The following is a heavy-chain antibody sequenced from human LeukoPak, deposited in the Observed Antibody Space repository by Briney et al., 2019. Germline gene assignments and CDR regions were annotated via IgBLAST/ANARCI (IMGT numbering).Heavy chain of an antibody. CDR1: GYTFTSYY. CDR3: ARETSTMDYYYGMDV. Sequence: GASVKVSCKASGYTFTSYYMHWVRQAPGQGLEWMGIINPSGGSTSYAQKFQGRVTMTSDTSTSTVYMEVSSLRSEDTAVYYCARETSTMDYYYGMDVWGQGTTVTVSS. CDR2: INPSGGST. V-gene: IGHV1-46*01. J-gene: IGHJ6*02. D-gene: IGHD6-6*01.